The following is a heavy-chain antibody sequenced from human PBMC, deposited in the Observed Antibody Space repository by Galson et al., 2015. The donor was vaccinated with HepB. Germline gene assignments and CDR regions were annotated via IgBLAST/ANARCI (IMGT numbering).Heavy chain of an antibody. J-gene: IGHJ4*02. Sequence: SVKVSCKASGYTFTGYYMHWVRQAPGQGLEWMGWINPNSGGTNYAQKFQGRVTMTRDTSISTAYMELSRLRSDDTAVYYCARDIAWEQLFDYWGQGTLVTVSS. CDR1: GYTFTGYY. D-gene: IGHD1-26*01. V-gene: IGHV1-2*02. CDR2: INPNSGGT. CDR3: ARDIAWEQLFDY.